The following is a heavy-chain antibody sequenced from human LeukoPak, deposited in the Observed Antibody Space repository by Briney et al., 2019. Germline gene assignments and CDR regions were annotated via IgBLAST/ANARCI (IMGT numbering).Heavy chain of an antibody. J-gene: IGHJ4*02. CDR2: ISAYNGNT. Sequence: ASVKVSCKASGYTFTSYGISWVRQAPGQGLEWMGWISAYNGNTNYAQKLQDRVTMTTDTSTSTAYMGLRSLRSDDTAVYYCARLDILTGYYIERYYFDYWGQGTLVTVSS. CDR3: ARLDILTGYYIERYYFDY. V-gene: IGHV1-18*01. D-gene: IGHD3-9*01. CDR1: GYTFTSYG.